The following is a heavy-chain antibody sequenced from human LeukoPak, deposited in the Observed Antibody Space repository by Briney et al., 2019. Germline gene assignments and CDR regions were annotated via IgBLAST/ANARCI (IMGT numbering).Heavy chain of an antibody. J-gene: IGHJ5*02. CDR2: IRSKANSYAT. V-gene: IGHV3-73*01. Sequence: GGSLRRSCAASGFTFSGSAMHWVRQASGKGLEWVGRIRSKANSYATAYAASVKGRSTISRDDANNTAYLQMNSLTTEDTAVYDCTRLYCSSTSCLNWFDPWGQGTLVTVSS. CDR3: TRLYCSSTSCLNWFDP. CDR1: GFTFSGSA. D-gene: IGHD2-2*01.